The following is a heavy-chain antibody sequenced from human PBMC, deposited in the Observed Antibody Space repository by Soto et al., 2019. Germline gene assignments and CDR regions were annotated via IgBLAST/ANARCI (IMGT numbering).Heavy chain of an antibody. Sequence: SETLSLTCTVSGGSISSSSYYWGWIRQPPGKGLEWIGSIYYSGSTYYNPSLKSRVTISVDTSKNQFSLKMSSVTAADTAVYYCARHQDYGSGSYYRYGMDVWGQGTTVTVSS. D-gene: IGHD3-10*01. J-gene: IGHJ6*02. V-gene: IGHV4-39*01. CDR1: GGSISSSSYY. CDR3: ARHQDYGSGSYYRYGMDV. CDR2: IYYSGST.